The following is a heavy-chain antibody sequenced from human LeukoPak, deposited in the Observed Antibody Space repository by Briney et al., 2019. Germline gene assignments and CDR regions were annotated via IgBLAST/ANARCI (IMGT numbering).Heavy chain of an antibody. V-gene: IGHV4-39*07. J-gene: IGHJ4*02. CDR2: IYYSGST. CDR1: GGSISSSSYY. CDR3: ARGGSYGDYVLWYFDY. Sequence: ASETLSLTCTVSGGSISSSSYYWGWIRQPPGKGLEWIGSIYYSGSTNYNPSLKSRVTISVDTSKNQFSLKLSSVTAADTAVYYCARGGSYGDYVLWYFDYWGQGTLVTVSS. D-gene: IGHD4-17*01.